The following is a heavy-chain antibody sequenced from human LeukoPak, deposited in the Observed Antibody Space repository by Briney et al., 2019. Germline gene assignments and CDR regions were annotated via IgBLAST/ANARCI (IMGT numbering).Heavy chain of an antibody. CDR2: IYYSGST. CDR3: ARETTVTALDY. Sequence: SETLSLTCTVSGGSISSYYWSWIRQPPGKGLEWIGYIYYSGSTNYNPSLKSRVTISVDTSKNQFSLKLSSVTAADTAVYYCARETTVTALDYWGQGTLVTVSS. CDR1: GGSISSYY. J-gene: IGHJ4*02. D-gene: IGHD4-17*01. V-gene: IGHV4-59*01.